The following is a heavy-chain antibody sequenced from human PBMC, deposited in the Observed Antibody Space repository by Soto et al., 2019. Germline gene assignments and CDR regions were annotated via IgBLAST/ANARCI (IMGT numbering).Heavy chain of an antibody. V-gene: IGHV4-34*01. CDR2: INHLGSI. CDR1: GGSLSDYF. CDR3: ARGGISHWAYFYYMDV. J-gene: IGHJ6*03. Sequence: SETLSVTSVVAGGSLSDYFWSWIRQHPGMALEWIGEINHLGSINYNPSLKSRVTMSVDTSKNQFSLTLNSVTAADTATYYCARGGISHWAYFYYMDVWDRGTTVTVSS. D-gene: IGHD2-21*01.